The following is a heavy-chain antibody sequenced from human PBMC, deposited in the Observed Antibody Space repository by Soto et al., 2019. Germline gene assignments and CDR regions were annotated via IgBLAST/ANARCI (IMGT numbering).Heavy chain of an antibody. CDR3: ARMGPRAARPSY. V-gene: IGHV3-11*01. CDR2: VSSSGTTM. D-gene: IGHD6-6*01. CDR1: GFTFSDYD. Sequence: QVQLAESGGGLVEPGGYLRISCAASGFTFSDYDMSWIRQSPGKGLEWVSFVSSSGTTMYFADSVKGRFTISRDNANNSLYLQRNSPRAEDTAVYYCARMGPRAARPSYWGQGTLVTVSS. J-gene: IGHJ4*02.